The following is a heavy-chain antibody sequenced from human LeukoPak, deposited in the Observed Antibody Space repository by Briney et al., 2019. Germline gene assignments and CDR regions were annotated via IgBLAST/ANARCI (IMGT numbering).Heavy chain of an antibody. CDR3: ARDPLDISRWANAFDI. V-gene: IGHV3-30*03. J-gene: IGHJ3*02. Sequence: GGSLRLSCEVSGFTFTHYGMHWVRQAPGKALEWVSFISYNGNEKYGDSAKGRFTISRDNSKNTLYLQMNGLRVDDTAMYYCARDPLDISRWANAFDIWGQGTMVTVSS. D-gene: IGHD3-9*01. CDR2: ISYNGNEK. CDR1: GFTFTHYG.